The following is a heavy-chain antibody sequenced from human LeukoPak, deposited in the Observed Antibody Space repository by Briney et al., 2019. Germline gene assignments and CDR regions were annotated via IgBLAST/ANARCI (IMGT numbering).Heavy chain of an antibody. CDR3: ARDFYGDYVPYYFDY. CDR2: IYSGGST. J-gene: IGHJ4*02. CDR1: GFTVSSNY. D-gene: IGHD4-17*01. V-gene: IGHV3-53*01. Sequence: GGSLRLSCAVSGFTVSSNYMSWVRQAPGKGLEWVSVIYSGGSTYYADSVKGRFTISRDNSKNSLYLQMNSLRAEDTAVYYCARDFYGDYVPYYFDYWGQGTLVTVSS.